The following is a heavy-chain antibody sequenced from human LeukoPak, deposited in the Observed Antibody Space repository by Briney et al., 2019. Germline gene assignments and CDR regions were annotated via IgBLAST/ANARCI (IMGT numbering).Heavy chain of an antibody. CDR1: GYTFTSYG. CDR3: ARGSKGSYYDSSGYYFDY. CDR2: ISAYNGNT. J-gene: IGHJ4*02. V-gene: IGHV1-18*01. Sequence: ASVKVSCKASGYTFTSYGIGWVRQAPGQGLEWMGWISAYNGNTNYAQKLQGRVTMTTDTSTSTAYTELRSLRSDDTAVYYCARGSKGSYYDSSGYYFDYWGQGTLVTVSS. D-gene: IGHD3-22*01.